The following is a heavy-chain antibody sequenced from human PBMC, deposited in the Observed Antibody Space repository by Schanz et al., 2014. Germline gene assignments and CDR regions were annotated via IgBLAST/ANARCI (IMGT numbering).Heavy chain of an antibody. CDR3: ASERGYSYGYGAFDI. J-gene: IGHJ3*02. D-gene: IGHD5-18*01. CDR2: LSARGHRT. V-gene: IGHV3-23*04. Sequence: EVQLVESGGGLVQPGGSLRLSCAASGFTFSTYWMSWVRQAPGKGLEWVSALSARGHRTQYADSVMGRFTISSDISKNMLYLQMNSLRAEDTALYYCASERGYSYGYGAFDIWGQGTMVTVSS. CDR1: GFTFSTYW.